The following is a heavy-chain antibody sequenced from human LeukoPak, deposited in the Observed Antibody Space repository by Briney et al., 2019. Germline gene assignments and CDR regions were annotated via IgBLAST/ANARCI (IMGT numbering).Heavy chain of an antibody. CDR2: IIPILGIA. J-gene: IGHJ4*02. D-gene: IGHD5-18*01. CDR1: GCTFSSYA. V-gene: IGHV1-69*04. Sequence: SVKVSCKASGCTFSSYAISWVRQAPGQGLEWMGRIIPILGIANYAQKFQGRVTITADKSPRTAYMELSSLRSEDTAVYYCARGPKTRYTFDYWGQGTLVTVSS. CDR3: ARGPKTRYTFDY.